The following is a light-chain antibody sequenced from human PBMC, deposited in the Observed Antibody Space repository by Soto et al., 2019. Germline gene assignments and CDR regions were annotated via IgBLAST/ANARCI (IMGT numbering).Light chain of an antibody. J-gene: IGKJ5*01. CDR1: QSVSSN. CDR3: QQRSNWPMAT. CDR2: GAS. Sequence: EIVLRLKARTVSLSPGERDTLCCRASQSVSSNLAWYQQKPGQAPRLLIYGASTRATGIPARFSGSGSGTDFTLTISRLEPEDFAVYYCQQRSNWPMATVGQGTRLEIK. V-gene: IGKV3-11*01.